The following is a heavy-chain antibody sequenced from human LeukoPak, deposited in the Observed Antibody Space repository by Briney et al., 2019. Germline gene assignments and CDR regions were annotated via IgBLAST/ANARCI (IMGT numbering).Heavy chain of an antibody. CDR2: IYSDGTT. V-gene: IGHV3-53*01. CDR3: ARAPTITANFDC. J-gene: IGHJ4*02. CDR1: GFSVSSNF. D-gene: IGHD1-20*01. Sequence: PGGSLRLSCAASGFSVSSNFSSWVRQAPGKGPEWVSMIYSDGTTHYVDSVRGRFAISRDTSRNTVFLQMNSLRVEDTAIYYCARAPTITANFDCWGQGTLVTVSS.